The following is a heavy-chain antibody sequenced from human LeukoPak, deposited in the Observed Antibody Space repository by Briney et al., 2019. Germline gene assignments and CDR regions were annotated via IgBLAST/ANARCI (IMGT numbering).Heavy chain of an antibody. V-gene: IGHV3-48*04. CDR3: ARDRSTVTTWVDY. Sequence: PGGSLRLSCAASGLSFRSYWMSWVRQAPGKGLDWVSYISSSGSTIYYADSVKGRFTISRDNAKNSLYLQMNSLRAEDTAVYYCARDRSTVTTWVDYWGQGTLVTVSS. CDR1: GLSFRSYW. D-gene: IGHD4-17*01. CDR2: ISSSGSTI. J-gene: IGHJ4*02.